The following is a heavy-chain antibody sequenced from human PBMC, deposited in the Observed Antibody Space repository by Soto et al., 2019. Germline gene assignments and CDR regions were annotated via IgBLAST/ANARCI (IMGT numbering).Heavy chain of an antibody. J-gene: IGHJ6*02. CDR3: AKALYSSTYSRGMDV. CDR1: GFSFGSYS. Sequence: GGSLRLSCAASGFSFGSYSMTWVRQAPGKGLEWVSVIGGDAVTTYYADSVKGRFTVSRDNSKNTVHLQMNSLRAEDTAVYYCAKALYSSTYSRGMDVWGQGTTVTVSS. V-gene: IGHV3-23*01. D-gene: IGHD6-19*01. CDR2: IGGDAVTT.